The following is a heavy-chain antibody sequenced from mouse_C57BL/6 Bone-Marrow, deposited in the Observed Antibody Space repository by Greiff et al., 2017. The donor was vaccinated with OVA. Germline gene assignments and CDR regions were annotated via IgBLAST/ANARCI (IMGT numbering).Heavy chain of an antibody. D-gene: IGHD1-1*01. CDR1: GFSFNTYA. CDR2: IRSKSNNYAT. V-gene: IGHV10-1*01. Sequence: DVKLVESGGGLVQPKGSLKLSCAASGFSFNTYAMNWVRQAPGKGLEWVARIRSKSNNYATYYADSVKDRFTISRDDSESMLYLQMNNLKTEDTAMYYCVRHPYGSSYDCAMDYWGQGTSVTVSS. CDR3: VRHPYGSSYDCAMDY. J-gene: IGHJ4*01.